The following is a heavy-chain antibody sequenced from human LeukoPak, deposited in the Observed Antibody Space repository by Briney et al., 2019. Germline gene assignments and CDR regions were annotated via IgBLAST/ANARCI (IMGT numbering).Heavy chain of an antibody. CDR2: IYTSGST. D-gene: IGHD6-13*01. V-gene: IGHV4-4*07. Sequence: PSPTLSPTCTVAAGSISSYYWSWIRQPAGKGLEWIGRIYTSGSTNYNPSLKSRVTMSVDTSKNQFSLKLSSVTAADTAVYYCAGSGIASAGSWGQGTLVTVSS. CDR1: AGSISSYY. J-gene: IGHJ4*02. CDR3: AGSGIASAGS.